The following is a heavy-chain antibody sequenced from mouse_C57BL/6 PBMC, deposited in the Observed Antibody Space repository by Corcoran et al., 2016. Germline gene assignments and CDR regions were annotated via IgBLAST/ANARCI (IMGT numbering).Heavy chain of an antibody. D-gene: IGHD1-1*01. V-gene: IGHV9-3*01. CDR1: GYTFTTYG. CDR3: ARSPYGSSYGYFDV. CDR2: INTYSGVP. Sequence: QIQLVQSGPELKKPGETVKISCKASGYTFTTYGMSWVKQAPGKGLKWMGWINTYSGVPTYADDFKGRFAFSLETSASTAYLQINNLKNEDTATYFCARSPYGSSYGYFDVWGTGTTVTVSS. J-gene: IGHJ1*03.